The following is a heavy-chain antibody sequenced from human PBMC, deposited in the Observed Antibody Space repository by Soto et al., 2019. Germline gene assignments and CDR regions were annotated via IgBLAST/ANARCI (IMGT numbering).Heavy chain of an antibody. CDR2: IGTAGDT. CDR3: ARGTQIPVAGYYYYYMDV. D-gene: IGHD6-19*01. CDR1: GFTFSSYD. V-gene: IGHV3-13*01. Sequence: EVQLVESGGGLVQPGGSLRLSCAASGFTFSSYDMHWVRQATGKGLEWVSAIGTAGDTYYPGSVKGRFTISRENAKNSLYLQMNSLRAGDTAVYYCARGTQIPVAGYYYYYMDVWGKGTTVTVSS. J-gene: IGHJ6*03.